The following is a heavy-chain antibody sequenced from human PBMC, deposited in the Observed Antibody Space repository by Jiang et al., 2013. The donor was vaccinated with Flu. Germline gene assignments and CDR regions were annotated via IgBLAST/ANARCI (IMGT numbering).Heavy chain of an antibody. Sequence: NPNSGGTNYAQKFQGRVTMTRDTSISTAYMELSRLRSDDTAVYYCARSIVRCHLGELVVDNWFDPWGQGTLVTVSS. V-gene: IGHV1-2*02. J-gene: IGHJ5*02. CDR2: NPNSGGT. D-gene: IGHD3-16*01. CDR3: ARSIVRCHLGELVVDNWFDP.